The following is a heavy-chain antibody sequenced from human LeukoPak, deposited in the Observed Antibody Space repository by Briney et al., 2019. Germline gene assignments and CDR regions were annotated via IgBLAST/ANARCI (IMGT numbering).Heavy chain of an antibody. CDR3: ARAGGESVTIFGVVTASFDY. Sequence: GGSLRLSCAASGFTFSSYSMNWVRQAPGKGLEWVSSISSSSSTIYYADSVKGRFTISRDNAKNSLYLQMNSLRDEDTAVYYCARAGGESVTIFGVVTASFDYWGQGTLVTVSS. CDR1: GFTFSSYS. D-gene: IGHD3-3*01. J-gene: IGHJ4*02. V-gene: IGHV3-21*01. CDR2: ISSSSSTI.